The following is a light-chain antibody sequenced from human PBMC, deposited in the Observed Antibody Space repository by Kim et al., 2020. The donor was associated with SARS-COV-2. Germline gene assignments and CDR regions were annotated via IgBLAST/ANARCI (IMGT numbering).Light chain of an antibody. Sequence: QSALTQPRSVSGSPGQSVTISCTGTSSDVGGYNYVSWYQQHPGKAPKVLIYDVTKRPSGVPDRFSGSTSGNTASLTISGLQAEDEADYYCCSYAASYTRGFGGGTQLTVL. J-gene: IGLJ3*02. V-gene: IGLV2-11*01. CDR3: CSYAASYTRG. CDR2: DVT. CDR1: SSDVGGYNY.